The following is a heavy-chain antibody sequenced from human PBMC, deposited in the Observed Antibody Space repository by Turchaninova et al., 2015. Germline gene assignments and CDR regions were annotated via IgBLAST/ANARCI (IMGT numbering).Heavy chain of an antibody. V-gene: IGHV3-23*01. J-gene: IGHJ4*02. CDR2: ISGSGGST. CDR3: AKRRRDGYNFPFDY. Sequence: WVSGISGSGGSTYYADSVKGRFTISRDNSKNTLYLQMNSLRAEDTAVYYCAKRRRDGYNFPFDYWGQGTLVTVSS. D-gene: IGHD5-24*01.